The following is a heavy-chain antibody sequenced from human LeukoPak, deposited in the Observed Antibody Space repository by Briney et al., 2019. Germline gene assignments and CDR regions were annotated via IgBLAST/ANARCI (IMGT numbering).Heavy chain of an antibody. J-gene: IGHJ4*02. CDR3: ARTVAAAGPMDY. CDR1: GFTFSVFE. CDR2: ISSTGSWT. V-gene: IGHV3-48*01. D-gene: IGHD6-13*01. Sequence: PGGSLRLSCAASGFTFSVFEMNWVRQAPGKGLEWVSYISSTGSWTYYADSVKGRFTISRDNSKNTLYLQMNSLRTEDTAVYYCARTVAAAGPMDYWGQGTLVTVSS.